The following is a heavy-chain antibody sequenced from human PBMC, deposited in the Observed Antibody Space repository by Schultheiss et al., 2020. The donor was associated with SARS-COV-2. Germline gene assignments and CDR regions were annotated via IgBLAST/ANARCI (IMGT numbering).Heavy chain of an antibody. V-gene: IGHV4-30-4*07. Sequence: SETLSLTCAVSGGSISSGGYSWSWIRQPPGKGLEWIGYIYYSGSTNYNPSLKSRVTISVDTPRNQFSLRLTSVTAADTAVYYCARGSGVPSSGMDVWGQGTTVTVSS. J-gene: IGHJ6*02. CDR2: IYYSGST. D-gene: IGHD3-10*01. CDR3: ARGSGVPSSGMDV. CDR1: GGSISSGGYS.